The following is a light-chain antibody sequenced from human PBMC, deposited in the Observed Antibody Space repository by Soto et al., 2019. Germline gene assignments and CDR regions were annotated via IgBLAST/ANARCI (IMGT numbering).Light chain of an antibody. CDR2: WSS. Sequence: DIVMTQSPDSLAVSLGERATINCKSSQSVLYSSNNKNYLAWYQQKSGQPPKLLFYWSSTRESGVPDRFSGSGSGTDFTLTISSRQAEDVAVYYCQQYYSSPQTFGQGTKVEIK. V-gene: IGKV4-1*01. CDR3: QQYYSSPQT. J-gene: IGKJ1*01. CDR1: QSVLYSSNNKNY.